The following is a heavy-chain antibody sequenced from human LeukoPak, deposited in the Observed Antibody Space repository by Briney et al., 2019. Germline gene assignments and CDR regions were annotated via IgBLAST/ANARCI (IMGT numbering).Heavy chain of an antibody. Sequence: SETLSLTCAVYGGSFSDYDWTWIRQPPGKGLEWIGEINHGGNTKYNPSLKSRVTISLDTSKNQFSLKLSSVTAADTAVYYCASLVGNWNFHGDSYYFDYWGQGTLVAVSS. D-gene: IGHD1-7*01. CDR1: GGSFSDYD. CDR3: ASLVGNWNFHGDSYYFDY. V-gene: IGHV4-34*01. J-gene: IGHJ4*02. CDR2: INHGGNT.